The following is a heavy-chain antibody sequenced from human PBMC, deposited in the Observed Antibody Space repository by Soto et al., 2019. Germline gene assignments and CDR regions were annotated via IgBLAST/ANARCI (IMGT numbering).Heavy chain of an antibody. V-gene: IGHV1-69*02. D-gene: IGHD3-10*01. CDR2: IIPILGIA. CDR1: GGTFSSYT. CDR3: ARGPSETFPYYYGSGSLSDFDY. J-gene: IGHJ4*02. Sequence: ASVKVSCKASGGTFSSYTISWVRQAPGQGLEWMGRIIPILGIANYAQKFQGRVTITADKSTSTAYMELSSLRSEDTAVYYCARGPSETFPYYYGSGSLSDFDYWGQGTLVTVSS.